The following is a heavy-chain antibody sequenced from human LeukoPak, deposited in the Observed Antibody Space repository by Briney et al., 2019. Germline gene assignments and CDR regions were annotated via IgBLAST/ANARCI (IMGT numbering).Heavy chain of an antibody. CDR1: GGSISGYY. D-gene: IGHD6-13*01. CDR3: AREGVAAAGAFDN. J-gene: IGHJ4*02. Sequence: SETLSLTCTVSGGSISGYYWSWIRQPPGKGLEWIAHMYYSGSSKYNPYLKSRATISRDTTKNQFSLKLTSVTVADTAVYFCAREGVAAAGAFDNWGQGTLVTVSA. CDR2: MYYSGSS. V-gene: IGHV4-59*01.